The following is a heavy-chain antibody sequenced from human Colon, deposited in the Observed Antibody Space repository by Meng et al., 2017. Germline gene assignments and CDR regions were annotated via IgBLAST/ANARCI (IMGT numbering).Heavy chain of an antibody. CDR1: GDSVSSGLFY. V-gene: IGHV4-61*01. Sequence: QVPLQEAGPRQGRPSETLSLTCTVSGDSVSSGLFYWSWVRQPPGKGLEWVGYIYYTGTTNYNPSLKSRLLISLDTSKNQFSLNLSSVTAADTAVYYCAKVGYRYGFPTFDSWGQGPLVTVSS. CDR2: IYYTGTT. J-gene: IGHJ4*02. D-gene: IGHD5-18*01. CDR3: AKVGYRYGFPTFDS.